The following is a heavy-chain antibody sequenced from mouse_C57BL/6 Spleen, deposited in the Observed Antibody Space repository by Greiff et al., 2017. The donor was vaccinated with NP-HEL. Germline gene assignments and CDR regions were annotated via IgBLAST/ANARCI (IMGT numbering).Heavy chain of an antibody. CDR2: ISSGGSYT. D-gene: IGHD6-2*01. CDR1: GFTFSSYG. J-gene: IGHJ2*01. V-gene: IGHV5-6*01. Sequence: EVQVVESGGDLVKPGGSLKLSCAASGFTFSSYGMSWVRQTPDKRLEWVATISSGGSYTYYPDSVKGRFTISRDNAKNTLYLQMSSLKSEDTAMYYCAREGGSPVFDYWGQGTTLTVSS. CDR3: AREGGSPVFDY.